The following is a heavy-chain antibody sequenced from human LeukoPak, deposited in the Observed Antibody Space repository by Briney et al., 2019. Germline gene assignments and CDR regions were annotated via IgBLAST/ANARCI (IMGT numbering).Heavy chain of an antibody. D-gene: IGHD4-23*01. CDR3: ARDVHGGAFDY. CDR2: INQDGSAQ. CDR1: GFRFSSYA. J-gene: IGHJ4*02. V-gene: IGHV3-7*01. Sequence: GGSLRLSCAASGFRFSSYAMSWVRQAPGKGLEWVANINQDGSAQYYVDSVKGRFTFSRDNAMNSLFLQMNSLRAEDTAVYYCARDVHGGAFDYWGQGTLVTVSS.